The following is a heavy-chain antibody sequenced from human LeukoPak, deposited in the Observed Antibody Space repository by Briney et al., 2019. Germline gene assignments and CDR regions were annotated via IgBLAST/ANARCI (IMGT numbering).Heavy chain of an antibody. V-gene: IGHV4-39*01. CDR1: GGSISSSSYY. J-gene: IGHJ4*02. CDR3: AKADVGPVFRGLDS. Sequence: PSETLSLTCTVSGGSISSSSYYWGWIRQPPGKGLEWIGSIYYSGSTYYNPSLKSRVTISVDTSKNQFSLKLSSVTAADTAVYYCAKADVGPVFRGLDSWGQGTLVTVSS. CDR2: IYYSGST. D-gene: IGHD1-26*01.